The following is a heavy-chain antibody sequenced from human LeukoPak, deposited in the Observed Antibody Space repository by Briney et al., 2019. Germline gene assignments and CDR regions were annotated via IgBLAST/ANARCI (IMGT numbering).Heavy chain of an antibody. D-gene: IGHD6-6*01. V-gene: IGHV1-2*02. J-gene: IGHJ5*02. Sequence: ASVKVSCKASGYTFTGYYMHWVRQAPGQGLEWMGWINPNSGGTNYAQKFQGRVTMTRDTSISTAYMELSRLRSDDTAVYYCARVRTYSSSSLKWFDPWGQGTLVTVPS. CDR3: ARVRTYSSSSLKWFDP. CDR1: GYTFTGYY. CDR2: INPNSGGT.